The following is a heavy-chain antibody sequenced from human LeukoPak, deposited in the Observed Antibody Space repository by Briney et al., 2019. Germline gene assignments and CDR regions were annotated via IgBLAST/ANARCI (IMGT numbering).Heavy chain of an antibody. Sequence: GGSLRLSCAASGFTFSSYVMHWVCRAPGKGLERVAFISYDGGNKYYADSVKGRFTISRDNSKNTLYLQMNSLRTEDTAVYCCAKDLGYSGSYIDCWGQGTLVTVSS. D-gene: IGHD1-26*01. J-gene: IGHJ4*02. V-gene: IGHV3-30*18. CDR2: ISYDGGNK. CDR3: AKDLGYSGSYIDC. CDR1: GFTFSSYV.